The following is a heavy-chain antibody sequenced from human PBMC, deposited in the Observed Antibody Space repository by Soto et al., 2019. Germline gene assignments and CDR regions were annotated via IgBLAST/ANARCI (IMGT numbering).Heavy chain of an antibody. V-gene: IGHV3-33*06. CDR2: IWYDGSNK. J-gene: IGHJ4*02. CDR3: VKQYTSGGHFDY. CDR1: GFTFSSYG. D-gene: IGHD6-19*01. Sequence: QVQLVESGGGVVQPGRSLRLSCAASGFTFSSYGMHWVRQAPGKGLEWVAVIWYDGSNKHYADSVKGRFTISRDNFKNTLYRQMNSLRAEDTAVYYCVKQYTSGGHFDYWGQGTLVTVSS.